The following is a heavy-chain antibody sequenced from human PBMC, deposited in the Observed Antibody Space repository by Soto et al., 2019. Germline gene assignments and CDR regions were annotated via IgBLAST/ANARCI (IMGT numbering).Heavy chain of an antibody. D-gene: IGHD3-22*01. CDR3: ARVGDSSGYIFDAFDI. V-gene: IGHV3-33*01. Sequence: GGSLRLSCAASGFTFSSYGMHWVRQAPGKGLEWVAVIWYDGSNKYYADSVKGRFTISRDNSKNTLYLQMNSLRAEDTAVYYCARVGDSSGYIFDAFDIWGQGTMVTVSS. J-gene: IGHJ3*02. CDR1: GFTFSSYG. CDR2: IWYDGSNK.